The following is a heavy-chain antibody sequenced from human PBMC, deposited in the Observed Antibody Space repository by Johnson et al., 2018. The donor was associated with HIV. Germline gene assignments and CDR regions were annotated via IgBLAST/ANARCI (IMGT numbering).Heavy chain of an antibody. V-gene: IGHV3-23*03. D-gene: IGHD2-2*01. J-gene: IGHJ3*02. CDR2: IYSGGRT. CDR3: ARGIQPDAFDI. Sequence: VQLVESGGGLVQPGGSLRLSCAAGGFTFSSYVMTWVRRAPGKGLEWVSVIYSGGRTYYTDSVKGRFTISRDNSKNTLYLQMNSLRAEDTAVYYCARGIQPDAFDIWGQGTMVTVSS. CDR1: GFTFSSYV.